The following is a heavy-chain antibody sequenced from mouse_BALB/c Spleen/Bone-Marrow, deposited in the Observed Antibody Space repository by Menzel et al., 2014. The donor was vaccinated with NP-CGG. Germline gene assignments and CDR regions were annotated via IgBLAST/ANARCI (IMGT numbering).Heavy chain of an antibody. V-gene: IGHV1-55*01. CDR1: GYNFXSYW. D-gene: IGHD3-1*01. CDR3: ARFSQLGLLAY. CDR2: IYPGSGST. J-gene: IGHJ3*01. Sequence: QVQLQQPGAELVKPGTSVKLSCKASGYNFXSYWINWVKLRPGQGLEWIGDIYPGSGSTNYNEKFKSKATLTVDTSSSXAYMQLSSLASEDSALYYCARFSQLGLLAYWGQGTLVTVSA.